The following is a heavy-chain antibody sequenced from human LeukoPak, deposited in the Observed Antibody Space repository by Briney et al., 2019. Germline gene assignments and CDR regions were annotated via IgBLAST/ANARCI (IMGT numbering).Heavy chain of an antibody. Sequence: GGSLRLSCAASGFTFSSYGMHWVRQAPGKGLEWVAVISYDGSNKYYADSVKGRFTISRDNSKNTLHLQMNSLRAEDTAVYYCAKSGQYYYYYYYMDVWGKGTTVTVSS. J-gene: IGHJ6*03. CDR1: GFTFSSYG. CDR3: AKSGQYYYYYYYMDV. CDR2: ISYDGSNK. D-gene: IGHD5-12*01. V-gene: IGHV3-30*18.